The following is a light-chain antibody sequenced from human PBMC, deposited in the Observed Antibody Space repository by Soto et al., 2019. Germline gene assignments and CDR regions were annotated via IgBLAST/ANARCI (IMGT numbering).Light chain of an antibody. CDR3: QQYGNLPLT. CDR2: GAS. Sequence: EIVLTQSPGILSLSPGERATLSCRASQSVSSNFLAWHQQKPGHAPRLVIYGASSRATGIPDRFSGSGSGTDFTLTISILEPEDFAVYYCQQYGNLPLTFGGGTKVEVK. J-gene: IGKJ4*01. V-gene: IGKV3-20*01. CDR1: QSVSSNF.